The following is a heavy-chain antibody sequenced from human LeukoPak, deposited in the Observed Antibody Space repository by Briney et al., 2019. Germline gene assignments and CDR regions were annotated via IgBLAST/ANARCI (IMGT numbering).Heavy chain of an antibody. J-gene: IGHJ4*02. Sequence: GESLKISCKGSGYSFTCDWIGWVRQMPGKGLEWMGIIYPGDSDTRYSPSFQGQVTISADKSISTAYLQWSSLKASDTAMYYCACSAAEADPYFDYWGQGTLVTVSS. D-gene: IGHD6-19*01. CDR1: GYSFTCDW. CDR2: IYPGDSDT. CDR3: ACSAAEADPYFDY. V-gene: IGHV5-51*01.